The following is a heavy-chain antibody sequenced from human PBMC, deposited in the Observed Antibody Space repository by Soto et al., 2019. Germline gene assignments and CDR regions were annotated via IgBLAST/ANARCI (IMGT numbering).Heavy chain of an antibody. V-gene: IGHV1-69*13. CDR1: GGTFSSYA. J-gene: IGHJ6*02. CDR3: ARNSEGQQLADDYYYYYGMDV. CDR2: IIPIFGTA. Sequence: GASVKVSCKASGGTFSSYAISWVRQAPGQGLEWMGGIIPIFGTANYAQKFQGRVTITADESTSTAYMELSSLRSEDTAVYYCARNSEGQQLADDYYYYYGMDVWGQGTTVTVSS. D-gene: IGHD6-13*01.